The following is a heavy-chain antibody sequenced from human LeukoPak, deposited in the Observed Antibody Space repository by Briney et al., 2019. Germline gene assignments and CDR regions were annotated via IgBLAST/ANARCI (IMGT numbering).Heavy chain of an antibody. CDR2: IYYSGST. CDR1: GGSISSYY. J-gene: IGHJ4*02. D-gene: IGHD3-22*01. CDR3: ASDSSGYYEFDY. Sequence: PSETLSLTCTVSGGSISSYYWSWIRQPPGKGLEWIGYIYYSGSTNYSPSLKSRVTISVDTSKNQFSLKLSSVTAADTAVYYCASDSSGYYEFDYWGQGTLVTVSS. V-gene: IGHV4-59*08.